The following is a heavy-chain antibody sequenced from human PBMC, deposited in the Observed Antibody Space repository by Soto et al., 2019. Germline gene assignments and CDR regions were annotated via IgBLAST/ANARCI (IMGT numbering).Heavy chain of an antibody. CDR1: EYTFSDAW. V-gene: IGHV3-15*01. CDR3: TADHWS. J-gene: IGHJ4*02. CDR2: INRKIDGVTT. Sequence: KPGGSLRLSCVVFEYTFSDAWMSWVRQAPGKGLEWVARINRKIDGVTTDYAAPVEGRFTIARDDSKNTLYLQMSSLKIEDTAVYFCTADHWSWGQGTLVTVSS. D-gene: IGHD3-3*01.